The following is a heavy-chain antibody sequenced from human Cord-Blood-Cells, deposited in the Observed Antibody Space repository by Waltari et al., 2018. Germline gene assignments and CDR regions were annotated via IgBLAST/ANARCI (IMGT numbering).Heavy chain of an antibody. CDR2: ISGSGGSK. CDR1: GFTFSSYA. V-gene: IGHV3-23*01. CDR3: AKVRDQLLYYYFDY. J-gene: IGHJ4*02. D-gene: IGHD2-2*02. Sequence: EVQLLESGGGWVQPGGSLRLYCAASGFTFSSYAMSWVRQTPGEGLEWVSAISGSGGSKYYADTGKGRFTISRDNSKDTLSLQMNSLRAEDTAVYYCAKVRDQLLYYYFDYWGQGPLVTVSS.